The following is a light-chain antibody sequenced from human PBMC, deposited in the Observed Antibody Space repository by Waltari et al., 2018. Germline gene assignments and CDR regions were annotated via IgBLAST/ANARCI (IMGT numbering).Light chain of an antibody. CDR1: SSNIGSNT. CDR3: AAWDDSLNGRV. CDR2: SNN. V-gene: IGLV1-44*01. J-gene: IGLJ3*02. Sequence: QSVLTQPPSASGTPGQRVTISCSGSSSNIGSNTVNWYQQLPGTDPNRLIDSNNQRPSGVPARFSGSKSGTSASLAISGLQSEDEADYYCAAWDDSLNGRVFGGGTKLTVL.